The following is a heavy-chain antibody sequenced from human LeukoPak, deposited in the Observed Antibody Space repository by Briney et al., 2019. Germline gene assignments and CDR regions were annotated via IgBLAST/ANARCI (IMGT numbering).Heavy chain of an antibody. J-gene: IGHJ4*02. CDR3: ARALTDIVVVVAAGY. Sequence: PGGSLRLSCAVSGFTVSSHAMSWVRQASGKGLEWVSLIGGAGDTFYADSVKGRFVLSRDNSKNTLYLQMNSLRAEDTAVYYCARALTDIVVVVAAGYWGQGTLVTVSS. V-gene: IGHV3-53*01. CDR2: IGGAGDT. CDR1: GFTVSSHA. D-gene: IGHD2-15*01.